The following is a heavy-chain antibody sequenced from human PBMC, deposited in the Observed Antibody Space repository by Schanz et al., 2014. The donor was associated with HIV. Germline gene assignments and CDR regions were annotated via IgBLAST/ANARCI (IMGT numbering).Heavy chain of an antibody. Sequence: EVQMLESGGGSVQPGGSLRLSCAASGFTFSNFAMSWVRQAPGKGLEWVANLKEDGSEKYHADSVKGRFTISRDNAKNSLFLQMESLRAEDTAIYHCGTYNYGSGHDYWGQGTLVTVSS. CDR1: GFTFSNFA. V-gene: IGHV3-7*03. D-gene: IGHD3-10*01. CDR2: LKEDGSEK. J-gene: IGHJ4*02. CDR3: GTYNYGSGHDY.